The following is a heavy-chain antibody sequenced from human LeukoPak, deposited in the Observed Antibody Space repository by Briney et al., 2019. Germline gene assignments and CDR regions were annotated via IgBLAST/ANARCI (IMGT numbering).Heavy chain of an antibody. CDR2: IIPILGIA. CDR1: GGTFSSYA. D-gene: IGHD3-3*01. CDR3: ARVPGGGYEDAFDI. V-gene: IGHV1-69*04. J-gene: IGHJ3*02. Sequence: ASVKVSCKASGGTFSSYAISWVRQAPGQGLEWMGRIIPILGIANYAQKFQGRVTITADKSTSTAYMELRSLRSDDTAVYYCARVPGGGYEDAFDIWGQGTMDTVSS.